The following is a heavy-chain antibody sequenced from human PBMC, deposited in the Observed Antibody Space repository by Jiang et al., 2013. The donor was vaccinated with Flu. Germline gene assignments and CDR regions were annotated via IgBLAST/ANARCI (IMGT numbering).Heavy chain of an antibody. CDR2: ISYSGST. CDR3: TRDRRDGYNYVDI. J-gene: IGHJ4*02. V-gene: IGHV4-59*01. D-gene: IGHD5-24*01. CDR1: GGPISSYY. Sequence: GLVKPSETLSLTCTVSGGPISSYYWSWIRQSPGKGLEWIGYISYSGSTNYNPSLESRVSISVDTSKNQFSLKLTSVTAADTAVYFCTRDRRDGYNYVDIWGQGTLVTVSS.